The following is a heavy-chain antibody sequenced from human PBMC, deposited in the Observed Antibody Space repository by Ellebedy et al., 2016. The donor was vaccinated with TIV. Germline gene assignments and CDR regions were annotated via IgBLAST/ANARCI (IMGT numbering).Heavy chain of an antibody. J-gene: IGHJ4*02. CDR2: IRGGSTDI. V-gene: IGHV3-48*02. CDR1: GFIFSSYN. CDR3: ASDRYYSFDF. D-gene: IGHD2/OR15-2a*01. Sequence: GESLKISXAASGFIFSSYNMHWVRQAPGKGLQWIAYIRGGSTDITYADSVKGRFTISRDDAENSVYLQMNSLKDEDTAVYYCASDRYYSFDFWGQGTLVTVSS.